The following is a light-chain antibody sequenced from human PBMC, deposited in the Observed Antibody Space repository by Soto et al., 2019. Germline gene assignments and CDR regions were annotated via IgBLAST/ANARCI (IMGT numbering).Light chain of an antibody. V-gene: IGLV1-47*01. Sequence: QSVLTQSPSASGTPGQRVTISCSGSASTIGRNYVYWYQQLPGTAPKLLIYRNSQRPSGVPDRVSGSKSGTSASLAISGLRSEDEADYYCAAWDDNLSGLYVFGAGTKVTVL. CDR1: ASTIGRNY. J-gene: IGLJ1*01. CDR3: AAWDDNLSGLYV. CDR2: RNS.